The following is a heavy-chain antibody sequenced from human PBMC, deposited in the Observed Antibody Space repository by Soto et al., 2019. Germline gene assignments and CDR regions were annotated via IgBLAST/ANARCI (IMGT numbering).Heavy chain of an antibody. V-gene: IGHV4-39*01. J-gene: IGHJ6*02. CDR3: ARQTVSDPQGARFYYYYGMDG. CDR2: IYYSGST. D-gene: IGHD4-4*01. CDR1: GGSISSSSYY. Sequence: SETLSLTCTVSGGSISSSSYYWGWIRQPPGKGLEWIGSIYYSGSTYYNPSLKSRVTISVDTSKNQFSLKLSSVTAADTAVYYCARQTVSDPQGARFYYYYGMDGWGQGTTVTVSS.